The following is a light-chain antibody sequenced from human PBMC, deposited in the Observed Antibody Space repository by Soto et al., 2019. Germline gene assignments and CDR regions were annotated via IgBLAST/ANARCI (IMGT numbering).Light chain of an antibody. Sequence: QSALTQPPSASGSPGQSVAISCTGTSSDVGGYNYVSWYQQHPGKAPKLIIYEVAKRPSGVPDRFSGSRSGSTASLTVSGLQAEDEADYYCSSYGGSNNFVLFGGGTKLTVL. CDR3: SSYGGSNNFVL. J-gene: IGLJ2*01. CDR2: EVA. V-gene: IGLV2-8*01. CDR1: SSDVGGYNY.